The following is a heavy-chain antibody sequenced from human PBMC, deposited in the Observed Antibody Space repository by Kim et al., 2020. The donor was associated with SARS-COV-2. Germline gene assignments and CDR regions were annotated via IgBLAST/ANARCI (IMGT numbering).Heavy chain of an antibody. CDR3: ARDRSTGWSVIDY. V-gene: IGHV1-3*01. D-gene: IGHD6-19*01. CDR2: INAGSGDT. J-gene: IGHJ4*02. CDR1: GYTFSTHA. Sequence: ASVKVSCKASGYTFSTHAIHWVRQAPGQRLEWMGWINAGSGDTKSSQKFQGRVTVTSDTSATTVYMELSSLRSEDTAVYYCARDRSTGWSVIDYWGQGTLVTVSS.